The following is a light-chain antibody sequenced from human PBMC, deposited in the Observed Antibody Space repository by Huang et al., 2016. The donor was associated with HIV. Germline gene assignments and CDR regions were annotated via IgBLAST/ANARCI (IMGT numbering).Light chain of an antibody. CDR1: QDISTY. Sequence: DIQMTQSPSSLSAPVGDRVTITCQASQDISTYLNWYQQKPGNAPKVLIYAASNLETGVPSRFSGSGSGTDFTFTISSLQPGDIATYYCQQYDNLPWTFGQGTKVEIK. CDR3: QQYDNLPWT. J-gene: IGKJ1*01. V-gene: IGKV1-33*01. CDR2: AAS.